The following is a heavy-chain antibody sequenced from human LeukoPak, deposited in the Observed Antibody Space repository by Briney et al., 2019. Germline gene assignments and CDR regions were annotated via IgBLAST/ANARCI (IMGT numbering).Heavy chain of an antibody. V-gene: IGHV1-18*01. J-gene: IGHJ5*02. CDR1: GYTFTSYG. CDR3: ARDQNDYGDFNWFDP. Sequence: GASVKVSCKASGYTFTSYGISWVRQAPGQGLEWMGWISAYNGNTNYAQKLQGRVTMTTDTSTSTAYMELSSLRSEDTAVYYCARDQNDYGDFNWFDPWGQGTLVTVSS. CDR2: ISAYNGNT. D-gene: IGHD4-17*01.